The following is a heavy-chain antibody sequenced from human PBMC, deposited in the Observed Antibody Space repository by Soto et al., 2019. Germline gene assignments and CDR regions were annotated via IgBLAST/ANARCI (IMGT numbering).Heavy chain of an antibody. CDR3: ARARLRAVYAFDF. D-gene: IGHD4-17*01. CDR1: GYSISSGYY. V-gene: IGHV4-38-2*01. J-gene: IGHJ3*01. Sequence: SETLSLTCAVSGYSISSGYYWGWIRQPPGKGLEWIGYIYYNGNTYFSPSLKSRLTISIDTSKNQFSLKLSSVTAADTAMYYCARARLRAVYAFDFWGQGTMVTVSS. CDR2: IYYNGNT.